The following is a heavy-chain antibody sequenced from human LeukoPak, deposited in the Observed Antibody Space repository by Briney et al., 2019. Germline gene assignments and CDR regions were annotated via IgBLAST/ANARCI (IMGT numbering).Heavy chain of an antibody. CDR2: IYYSGST. Sequence: SETLSLTCTVSGGSISSSSYYWGWIRQPPGKGLEWIGSIYYSGSTYYNPSLKSRVTISVDTSKNQFSLKLSSVTAADTAVYYCASGDQYYYGSGSWYYFDYWGQGTLVTVSS. CDR3: ASGDQYYYGSGSWYYFDY. CDR1: GGSISSSSYY. V-gene: IGHV4-39*01. J-gene: IGHJ4*02. D-gene: IGHD3-10*01.